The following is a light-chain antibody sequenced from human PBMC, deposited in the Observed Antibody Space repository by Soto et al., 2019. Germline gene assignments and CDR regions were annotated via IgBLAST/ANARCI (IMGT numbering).Light chain of an antibody. CDR1: TSNIGNNF. V-gene: IGLV1-47*02. CDR3: ATWDDSLSAVV. CDR2: ISS. Sequence: QSVLTQPPSASGTPGQRVTISCSGGTSNIGNNFVSWYQQLPGTAPKLLIFISSQRPSGVPDRFSGSKSGTSASLAISGLQSEDEADYFCATWDDSLSAVVFGGGTKLTVL. J-gene: IGLJ2*01.